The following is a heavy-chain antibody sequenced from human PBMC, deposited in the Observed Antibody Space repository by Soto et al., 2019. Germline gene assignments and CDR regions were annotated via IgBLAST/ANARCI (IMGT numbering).Heavy chain of an antibody. Sequence: GGSLRLSCSASGVTFSSDAMSWVRQAPGKGLEWVSAISGSGGSTYYAGSVKGRFTISRDNSKNTLYLQMNSLRAEDTAVYYCAKDLSVMVYAPFDYWGQGTLVTVSS. J-gene: IGHJ4*02. CDR3: AKDLSVMVYAPFDY. V-gene: IGHV3-23*01. CDR2: ISGSGGST. CDR1: GVTFSSDA. D-gene: IGHD2-8*01.